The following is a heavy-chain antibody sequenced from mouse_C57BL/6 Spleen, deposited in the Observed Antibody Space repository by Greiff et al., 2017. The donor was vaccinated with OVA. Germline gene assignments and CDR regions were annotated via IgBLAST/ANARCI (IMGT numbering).Heavy chain of an antibody. D-gene: IGHD2-1*01. CDR3: AREGYGNPFDY. CDR2: ISYDGSN. Sequence: EVQLQQSGPGLVKPSQSLSLTCSVTGYSITSGYYWNWIRQFPGNKLEWMGSISYDGSNNYNPSLKNRISITRDTSKNQFFLKLNSVTTEDTATYYCAREGYGNPFDYWGQGTTLTVSS. J-gene: IGHJ2*01. V-gene: IGHV3-6*01. CDR1: GYSITSGYY.